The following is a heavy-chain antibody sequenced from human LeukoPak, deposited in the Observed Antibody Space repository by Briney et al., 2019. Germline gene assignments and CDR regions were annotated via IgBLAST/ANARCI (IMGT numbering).Heavy chain of an antibody. J-gene: IGHJ6*02. CDR1: GGSISSGGYY. CDR2: IYYSGST. V-gene: IGHV4-31*03. D-gene: IGHD5-12*01. CDR3: ARGYSGYDYGMDV. Sequence: SETLSLTCTVSGGSISSGGYYWSWIRQHPGKGLEWIGYIYYSGSTYYNPSLKSRVTISVDTSKNQFSLKLSSVSAADTAVYYCARGYSGYDYGMDVWGQGTTVTVSS.